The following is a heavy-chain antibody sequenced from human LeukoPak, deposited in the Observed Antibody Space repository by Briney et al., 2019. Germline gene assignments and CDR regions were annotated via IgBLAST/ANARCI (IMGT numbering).Heavy chain of an antibody. J-gene: IGHJ4*02. D-gene: IGHD3-10*01. V-gene: IGHV1-2*02. Sequence: ASVKVSCKASGYTFTGYYMHWVRQAPGQGLEWMGWINPNSGGTNYAQKFQGRVTMTRDTSISTAYMELSRLRPDDTAVYYCASLPLWFGDDPFDCWGQGTLVTVSS. CDR1: GYTFTGYY. CDR3: ASLPLWFGDDPFDC. CDR2: INPNSGGT.